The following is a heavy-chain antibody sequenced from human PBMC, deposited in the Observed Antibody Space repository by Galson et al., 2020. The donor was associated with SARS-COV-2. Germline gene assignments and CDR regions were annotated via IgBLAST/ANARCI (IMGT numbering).Heavy chain of an antibody. V-gene: IGHV3-30*03. CDR2: ISTAGNNK. CDR1: GFTFSDFA. D-gene: IGHD2-2*01. Sequence: GESLKISCAASGFTFSDFAMHWVRQSPGKGLERVAVISTAGNNKYDTDSVKGRLTISRDNSKNTLYLHMNSLRPEDTAVYFCARAGYSSTWTLGEAFDVWGEGTLVTVAS. CDR3: ARAGYSSTWTLGEAFDV. J-gene: IGHJ3*01.